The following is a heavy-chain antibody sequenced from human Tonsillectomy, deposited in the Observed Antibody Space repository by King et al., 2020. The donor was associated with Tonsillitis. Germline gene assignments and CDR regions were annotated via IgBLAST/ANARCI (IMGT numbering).Heavy chain of an antibody. Sequence: VQLVESGGGLVKPGGSLRLSCAASGFTFSSHNMNWVRQAPGKGLEWVSSISSSCIYIYYADSVKGRFTISRDNAKNSLYLQMNSLRAEDTAVYYCARETRWSNSWMGAFDIWGQGTMVTVSS. J-gene: IGHJ3*02. D-gene: IGHD6-13*01. CDR1: GFTFSSHN. CDR3: ARETRWSNSWMGAFDI. CDR2: ISSSCIYI. V-gene: IGHV3-21*01.